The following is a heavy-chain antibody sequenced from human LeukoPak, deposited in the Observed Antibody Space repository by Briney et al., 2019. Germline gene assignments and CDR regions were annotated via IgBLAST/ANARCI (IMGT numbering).Heavy chain of an antibody. Sequence: SETLSLTCTVSGGSISSGDYYWSWIRQPPGKGLEWIGYIYYSGSTYYNPSLKSRVTISVDTSKNQFSLKLSSVTAADTAVYYCARVGPWDYDYVWGSYVSAFDIWGQARMVTLSS. J-gene: IGHJ3*02. CDR1: GGSISSGDYY. CDR3: ARVGPWDYDYVWGSYVSAFDI. V-gene: IGHV4-30-4*08. D-gene: IGHD3-16*01. CDR2: IYYSGST.